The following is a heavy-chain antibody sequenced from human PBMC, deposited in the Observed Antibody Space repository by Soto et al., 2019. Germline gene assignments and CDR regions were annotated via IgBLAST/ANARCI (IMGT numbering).Heavy chain of an antibody. J-gene: IGHJ6*02. V-gene: IGHV3-53*02. CDR1: GFTVNDNY. Sequence: EVQLVETGGGLIQPGGSLRLSCAASGFTVNDNYIIWVRQPPGKGLEWVSTTVIGGGTNYADTVKGRFTVSRDNSKNTLYLQMNHLRVEDTAVYYCARKPPSAIQGWAFGMDVWGQGTPVFVSS. CDR3: ARKPPSAIQGWAFGMDV. CDR2: TVIGGGT. D-gene: IGHD2-2*01.